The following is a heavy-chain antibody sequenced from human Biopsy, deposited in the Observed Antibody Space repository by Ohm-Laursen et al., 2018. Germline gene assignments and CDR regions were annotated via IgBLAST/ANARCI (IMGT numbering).Heavy chain of an antibody. J-gene: IGHJ6*02. CDR1: GGSFSMDA. D-gene: IGHD1-26*01. CDR3: ASPNSGTYDV. CDR2: IIPMSRTP. V-gene: IGHV1-69*13. Sequence: GASVKVSCKTSGGSFSMDAFSWMRQVPGRGLEWMGLIIPMSRTPDYAQKFQGRVTFTADESTSTVYMELTSLTSDDTAVYYCASPNSGTYDVWGQGTTVTVSS.